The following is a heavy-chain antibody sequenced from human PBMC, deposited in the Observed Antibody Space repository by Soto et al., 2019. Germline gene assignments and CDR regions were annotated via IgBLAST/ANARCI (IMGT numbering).Heavy chain of an antibody. V-gene: IGHV4-31*03. J-gene: IGHJ6*02. CDR1: GGSISSGGYY. Sequence: SETLSVTCTVSGGSISSGGYYWSWIRQHPGKGLEWIGYIYYSGSTYYNPSLKSRVTISVDTSKNQFSLKLSSVTAADTAVYYCARERYSSSWYTSDSYYYYGMDVWGRGTTVTVSS. CDR2: IYYSGST. CDR3: ARERYSSSWYTSDSYYYYGMDV. D-gene: IGHD6-13*01.